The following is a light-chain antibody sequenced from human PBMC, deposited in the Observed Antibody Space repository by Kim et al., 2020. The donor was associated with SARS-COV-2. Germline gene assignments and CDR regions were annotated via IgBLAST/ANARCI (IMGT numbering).Light chain of an antibody. CDR1: QSISSY. CDR3: QQSYSTPRA. Sequence: ASVGDRVTITCRASQSISSYLNWYQQKPGKAPKLLIYAASSLQSGVPLRFSGSGSGTDFTLTISSLQPEDFATYYCQQSYSTPRAFGQGTKVDIK. J-gene: IGKJ1*01. CDR2: AAS. V-gene: IGKV1-39*01.